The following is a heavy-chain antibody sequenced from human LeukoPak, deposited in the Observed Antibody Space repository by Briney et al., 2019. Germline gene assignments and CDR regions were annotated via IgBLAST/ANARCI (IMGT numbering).Heavy chain of an antibody. D-gene: IGHD4-23*01. CDR1: GYTFTSYG. J-gene: IGHJ4*02. CDR3: ASLEGLFYGGNSDY. V-gene: IGHV7-4-1*02. Sequence: ASVKVSCKASGYTFTSYGISWVRQAPGQGLEWMGWINTNTGNPTYAQGFTGRFVFSLDTSVSTAYLQISSLKAEDTAVYYCASLEGLFYGGNSDYWGQGTLVTVSS. CDR2: INTNTGNP.